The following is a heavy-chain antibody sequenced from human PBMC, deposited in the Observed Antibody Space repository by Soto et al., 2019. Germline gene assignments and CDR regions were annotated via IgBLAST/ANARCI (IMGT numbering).Heavy chain of an antibody. Sequence: SGPTLVNPTQTLKLSCDFSGFSLSTSGMCVTWVRQPPGKALEWLALIDWDDDKFYSSSLEARLTLAKDTSSDRVVLTMTDVGPADTATYYCARTVANPHFD. CDR2: IDWDDDK. D-gene: IGHD5-12*01. V-gene: IGHV2-70*20. J-gene: IGHJ4*01. CDR3: ARTVANPHFD. CDR1: GFSLSTSGMC.